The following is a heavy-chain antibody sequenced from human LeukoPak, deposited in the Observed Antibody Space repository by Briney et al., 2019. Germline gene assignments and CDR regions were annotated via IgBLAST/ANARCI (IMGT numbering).Heavy chain of an antibody. V-gene: IGHV3-30-3*01. CDR1: GFTFSSYA. CDR2: ISYDGSNK. D-gene: IGHD6-19*01. Sequence: GGSLRLSCAASGFTFSSYAMHWVRQAPGKGLEWVAVISYDGSNKYYADSVKGRFTISRDNSKNTLYLRMNSLRAEDTAVYYCAREGRDPSGWPRPSDYWGQGTLVTVSS. CDR3: AREGRDPSGWPRPSDY. J-gene: IGHJ4*02.